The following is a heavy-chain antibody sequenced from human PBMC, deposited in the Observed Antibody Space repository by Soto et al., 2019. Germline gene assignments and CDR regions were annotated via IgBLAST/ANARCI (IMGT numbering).Heavy chain of an antibody. J-gene: IGHJ3*02. CDR3: AREASRGFFAMYAFDI. V-gene: IGHV3-66*01. D-gene: IGHD3-3*01. CDR2: IYSGGST. Sequence: GGSLRLSCAASGLTVSTNYMSWVRQAPGKGLEWVSVIYSGGSTYYADSVKGRFTISRDNSKNTLYLQMNSLRAEDTAVYYCAREASRGFFAMYAFDIWGQGTMVTVSS. CDR1: GLTVSTNY.